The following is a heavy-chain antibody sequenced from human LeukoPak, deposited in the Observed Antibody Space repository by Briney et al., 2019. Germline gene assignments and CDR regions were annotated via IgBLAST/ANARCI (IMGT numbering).Heavy chain of an antibody. V-gene: IGHV3-7*01. CDR3: ATDAPYCTTISCCGGHEY. D-gene: IGHD2-8*01. Sequence: TGGSVRLSCAASGFQFNTYWMSWVRQAPGKGLEWVANINQDGSGTYYVDPMKGHFTISRDNAKNSVYLQVNSLRAEDTAMYYCATDAPYCTTISCCGGHEYWGQGTLVTVSS. CDR1: GFQFNTYW. CDR2: INQDGSGT. J-gene: IGHJ4*02.